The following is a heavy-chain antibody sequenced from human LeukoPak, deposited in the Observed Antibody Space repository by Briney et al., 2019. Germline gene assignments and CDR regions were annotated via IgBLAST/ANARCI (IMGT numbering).Heavy chain of an antibody. Sequence: GSLRLSCAAAGVTFSSYAMSLIRQPPGKGLEWIGEINHSGSTNYNPSLKSRVTISVDTSKNQFSLKLSSVTAADTAVYYCARGSKTLLGYSYFQHWGQGTLVTVSS. V-gene: IGHV4-34*01. D-gene: IGHD2-15*01. CDR3: ARGSKTLLGYSYFQH. CDR1: GVTFSSYA. J-gene: IGHJ1*01. CDR2: INHSGST.